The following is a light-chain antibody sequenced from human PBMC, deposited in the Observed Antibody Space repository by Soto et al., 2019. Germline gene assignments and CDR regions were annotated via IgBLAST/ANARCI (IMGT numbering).Light chain of an antibody. V-gene: IGLV1-40*01. Sequence: QSVLTQPPSVSGAPGKRVTISCTGSSSNIGANYDVRWYQQLPGTAPKLLIYANNNRPSGVPDRFSGSKSGTSASLAITGLQSEDEADYYCQSYDSSLSVVVFGGGTKLTVL. CDR1: SSNIGANYD. J-gene: IGLJ2*01. CDR2: ANN. CDR3: QSYDSSLSVVV.